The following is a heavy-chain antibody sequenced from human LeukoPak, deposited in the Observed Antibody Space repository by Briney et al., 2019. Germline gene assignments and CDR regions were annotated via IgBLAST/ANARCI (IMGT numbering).Heavy chain of an antibody. CDR2: ITDSGGDT. D-gene: IGHD6-6*01. CDR3: VKGSSSSRPYYFDY. CDR1: GFTFSRYA. J-gene: IGHJ4*02. V-gene: IGHV3-23*01. Sequence: GSLRLSCAASGFTFSRYAMSWVRQAPGKGLEWVSAITDSGGDTFHADSVKGRLTISRDNSKNALYLQMNSLRVEDTAVYYCVKGSSSSRPYYFDYWGQGTLVTVPS.